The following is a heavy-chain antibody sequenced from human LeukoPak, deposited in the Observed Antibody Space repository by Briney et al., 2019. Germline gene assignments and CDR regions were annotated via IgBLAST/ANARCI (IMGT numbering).Heavy chain of an antibody. CDR1: GFTFSSYA. J-gene: IGHJ6*02. CDR2: ISGSGGST. V-gene: IGHV3-23*01. CDR3: GKGRLSYYGMDV. D-gene: IGHD3-10*01. Sequence: PGGSLRLSCGASGFTFSSYAMSWVRQAPGKGLEWVSAISGSGGSTYYADSVKGRFTISRDNSKNTLYLQMNSRIAEDTAVYYCGKGRLSYYGMDVWGQGTTVPVSS.